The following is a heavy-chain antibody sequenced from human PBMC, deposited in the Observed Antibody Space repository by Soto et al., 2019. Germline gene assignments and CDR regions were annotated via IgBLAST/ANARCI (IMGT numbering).Heavy chain of an antibody. CDR1: GFSLSNARMG. CDR3: ARISPPRYDSSGYYRTSYYYYGMDV. J-gene: IGHJ6*02. V-gene: IGHV2-26*01. D-gene: IGHD3-22*01. Sequence: QVTLKESGPVLVKPTETLTLTCTVSGFSLSNARMGVSWIRQPPGKALEWLAHIFSNDEKSYSTSLKSRLTNSKTTAKSQVVLTMTNMDPVDTATYYCARISPPRYDSSGYYRTSYYYYGMDVWGQGTTVTVSS. CDR2: IFSNDEK.